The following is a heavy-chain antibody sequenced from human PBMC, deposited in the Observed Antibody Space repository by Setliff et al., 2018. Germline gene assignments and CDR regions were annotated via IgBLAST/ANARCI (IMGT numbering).Heavy chain of an antibody. J-gene: IGHJ4*02. CDR3: AKELIEVMMTGLEF. CDR1: GFTFSNHG. CDR2: IRHDGNNK. Sequence: SLRLSCAASGFTFSNHGMHWVRQAPGKGLEWVAFIRHDGNNKYYKDSVRGRFTISRDNSKNTVYLQMNSLRPEDTAVYYCAKELIEVMMTGLEFWGQGTMVTVSS. V-gene: IGHV3-30*02. D-gene: IGHD3-22*01.